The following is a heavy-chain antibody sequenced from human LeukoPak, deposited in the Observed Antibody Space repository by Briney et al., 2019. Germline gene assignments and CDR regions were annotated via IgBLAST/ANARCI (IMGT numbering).Heavy chain of an antibody. Sequence: LPGGSLRLSCAASGFTFSTYDMTWVRQAPGKGLEWVSAIGSSGSTYYADSVKGRFTISRDSSKNTLYLQMNSLRAEDTAIYYCANPFYGSGPRGYWGQGTLVTVS. J-gene: IGHJ4*02. CDR3: ANPFYGSGPRGY. CDR2: IGSSGST. CDR1: GFTFSTYD. V-gene: IGHV3-23*01. D-gene: IGHD3-10*01.